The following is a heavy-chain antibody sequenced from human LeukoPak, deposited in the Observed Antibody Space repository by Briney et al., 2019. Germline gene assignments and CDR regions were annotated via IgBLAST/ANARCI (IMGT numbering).Heavy chain of an antibody. Sequence: PSETLSLTCTVSGASIRHYYWSWIRQPPGKGLEWIGNLCHSGSPNYNPSLKSRVTISIDTAKNQFSLRLRSVTAADTAVYYCATLTGTTYPHYFDFWGQATLVTVSS. V-gene: IGHV4-59*01. CDR1: GASIRHYY. J-gene: IGHJ4*02. D-gene: IGHD1-20*01. CDR2: LCHSGSP. CDR3: ATLTGTTYPHYFDF.